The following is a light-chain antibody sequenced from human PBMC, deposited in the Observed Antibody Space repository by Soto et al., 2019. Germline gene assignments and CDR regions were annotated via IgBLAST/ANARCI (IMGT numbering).Light chain of an antibody. CDR1: QAIKNE. CDR2: AAS. J-gene: IGKJ1*01. Sequence: AIQMTQSPSSLSASVGDRVTITCRASQAIKNELGWYQQKPGKVPNVLIYAASTLLSGVPSRFSGAGSGTDFTLTISSLQPEDFATYYCLQDHNYPRTFGQGTRVEIK. V-gene: IGKV1-6*01. CDR3: LQDHNYPRT.